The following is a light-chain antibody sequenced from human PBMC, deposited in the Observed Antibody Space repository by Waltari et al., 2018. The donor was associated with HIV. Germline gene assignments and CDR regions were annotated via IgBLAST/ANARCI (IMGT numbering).Light chain of an antibody. CDR3: QTWGAGIQV. CDR1: SGHSTYA. V-gene: IGLV4-69*02. J-gene: IGLJ2*01. Sequence: QLVLTQSPSASASLGASVTLTCSLSSGHSTYAIPWHQQQPAKGPRFLMKVNSDGSHNKRDEIPDRFSGSSSGAERYLTISSLQYDDEADYYCQTWGAGIQVFGGGTKLTVL. CDR2: VNSDGSH.